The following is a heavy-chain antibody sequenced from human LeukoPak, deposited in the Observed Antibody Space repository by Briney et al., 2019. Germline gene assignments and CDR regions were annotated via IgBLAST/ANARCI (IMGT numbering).Heavy chain of an antibody. Sequence: SETLSLTCTVSGGSISSSSYYWGWIRQPPGKGLEWIGSIYYSGSTYYNPSLKSRVTISVDTSKNQFSLKLSSVTAADTAVYYCARLIYQSVGVTAPDFDYWGQGTLVTVSS. J-gene: IGHJ4*02. D-gene: IGHD2-21*02. CDR2: IYYSGST. CDR3: ARLIYQSVGVTAPDFDY. CDR1: GGSISSSSYY. V-gene: IGHV4-39*07.